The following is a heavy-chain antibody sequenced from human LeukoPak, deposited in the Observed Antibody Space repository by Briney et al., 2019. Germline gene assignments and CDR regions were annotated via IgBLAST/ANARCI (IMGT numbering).Heavy chain of an antibody. CDR1: GGTFSSYA. J-gene: IGHJ4*02. Sequence: SCKASGGTFSSYAMSWVRQAPGKGLEWVSAISGSGGSTYYADSVKGRFTISRDNSKNTLYLQMNSLRAEDTAVYYCAKALLWFGELLSYWGQGTLVTVSS. CDR3: AKALLWFGELLSY. V-gene: IGHV3-23*01. D-gene: IGHD3-10*01. CDR2: ISGSGGST.